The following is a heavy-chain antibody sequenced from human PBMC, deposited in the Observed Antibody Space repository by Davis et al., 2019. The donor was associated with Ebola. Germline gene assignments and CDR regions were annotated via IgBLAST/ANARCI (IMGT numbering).Heavy chain of an antibody. CDR2: IIPILGIA. J-gene: IGHJ5*02. V-gene: IGHV1-69*10. CDR3: ARDLGNYDFWSGSPDWFDP. CDR1: GYTFTSYD. Sequence: SVKVSCKASGYTFTSYDINWVRQAPGQGLEWMGGIIPILGIANYAQKFQGRVTITADESTSTAYMELSSLRSEDTAVYYCARDLGNYDFWSGSPDWFDPWGQGTLVTVSS. D-gene: IGHD3-3*01.